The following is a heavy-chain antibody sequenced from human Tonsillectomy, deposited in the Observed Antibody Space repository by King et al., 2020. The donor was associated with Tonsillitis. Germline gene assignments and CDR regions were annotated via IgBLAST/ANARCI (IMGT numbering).Heavy chain of an antibody. Sequence: QLQESGPGLVKPSETLSLTCTVSGGSISSYYWSWIRQPAGKGLEWIGRIYTSGSTNYNPSLKSRVTMSVDTSKNQFSLKLSSVTAADTAVYYCARGHYDFWSGYPLIDYGMDVWGQGTTVTVSS. V-gene: IGHV4-4*07. D-gene: IGHD3-3*01. CDR2: IYTSGST. CDR3: ARGHYDFWSGYPLIDYGMDV. CDR1: GGSISSYY. J-gene: IGHJ6*02.